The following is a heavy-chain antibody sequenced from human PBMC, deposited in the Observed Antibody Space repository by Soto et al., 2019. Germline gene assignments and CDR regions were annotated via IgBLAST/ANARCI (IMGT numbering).Heavy chain of an antibody. CDR1: GGSISSGGYY. J-gene: IGHJ5*01. CDR3: STSAHDTNGYYRFDH. V-gene: IGHV4-31*11. Sequence: SETLSLTCAVSGGSISSGGYYWSWIRQHPGKGLEWIGYIYYSGSTYYNPSLKSRVTISLDTSKNQFSLTLSAVTAADTAMYYRSTSAHDTNGYYRFDHWGQGTLVTVSS. CDR2: IYYSGST. D-gene: IGHD3-3*01.